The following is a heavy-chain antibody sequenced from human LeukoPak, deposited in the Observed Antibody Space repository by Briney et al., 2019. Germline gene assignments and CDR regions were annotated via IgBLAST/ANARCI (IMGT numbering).Heavy chain of an antibody. D-gene: IGHD4-17*01. CDR3: AKTGYGDYVSIDWFDP. J-gene: IGHJ5*02. CDR2: ISSSSSYI. CDR1: GFTFSSYS. Sequence: GGSLRLSCAASGFTFSSYSMNWVRQAPGKGLEWVSSISSSSSYIYYADSVKGRFTISRDNSKNTLYLQMNSLRAGDTAVYYCAKTGYGDYVSIDWFDPWGQGTLVTVSS. V-gene: IGHV3-21*01.